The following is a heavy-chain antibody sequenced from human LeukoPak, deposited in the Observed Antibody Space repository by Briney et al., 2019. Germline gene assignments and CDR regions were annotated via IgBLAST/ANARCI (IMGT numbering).Heavy chain of an antibody. CDR3: ARLREMTIATRYDY. D-gene: IGHD6-6*01. J-gene: IGHJ4*02. Sequence: PSETLSLTCTVSGGSISSSNYYWGWIRQPPGKGLEWIGTIYYTGSTYYNPSLKSRVTISVDTSKNRFSLKLTSVTAADTAVYYCARLREMTIATRYDYWGQGTLVTVSS. V-gene: IGHV4-39*01. CDR1: GGSISSSNYY. CDR2: IYYTGST.